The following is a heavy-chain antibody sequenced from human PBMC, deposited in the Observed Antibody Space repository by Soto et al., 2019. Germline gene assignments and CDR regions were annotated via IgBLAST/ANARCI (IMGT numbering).Heavy chain of an antibody. CDR2: LDPADSFT. CDR1: GYSFTTFW. Sequence: GESLKISCNVSGYSFTTFWISWVRQMPEKGLGWMGRLDPADSFTNYSPSFQGHVTISVDKSINTAYLQWSSLKASDTAIYYCARHLYDNRNYLDALDVWGQGTMVTVSS. D-gene: IGHD3-22*01. J-gene: IGHJ3*01. V-gene: IGHV5-10-1*01. CDR3: ARHLYDNRNYLDALDV.